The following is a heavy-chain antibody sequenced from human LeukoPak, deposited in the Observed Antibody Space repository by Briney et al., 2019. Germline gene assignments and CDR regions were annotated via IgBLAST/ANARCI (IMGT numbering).Heavy chain of an antibody. J-gene: IGHJ4*02. CDR1: GFTFSSHA. CDR3: AREVDYYGSGSYFPGFDY. CDR2: ISYDGSNK. V-gene: IGHV3-30-3*01. Sequence: GGSLRLFCAASGFTFSSHAMHWVRQAPGKGLEWVAVISYDGSNKYYADSVKGRFTISRDNSKNTLYLQMNSLRAEDTAVYYCAREVDYYGSGSYFPGFDYWGQGTLVTVSS. D-gene: IGHD3-10*01.